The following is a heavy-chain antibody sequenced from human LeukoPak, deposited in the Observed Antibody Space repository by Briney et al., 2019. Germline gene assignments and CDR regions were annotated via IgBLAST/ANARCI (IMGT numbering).Heavy chain of an antibody. CDR1: GYTFTSYG. Sequence: GASVKVSCKASGYTFTSYGISWVRQAPGQGLEWMGWISAYNGNTNYAQKLQGRVTMTTDTSTITAYIELRSLTSDDTAVYYCARDDCTNGVCYTSLDYWGQGTLVTVSS. CDR3: ARDDCTNGVCYTSLDY. D-gene: IGHD2-8*01. J-gene: IGHJ4*02. V-gene: IGHV1-18*01. CDR2: ISAYNGNT.